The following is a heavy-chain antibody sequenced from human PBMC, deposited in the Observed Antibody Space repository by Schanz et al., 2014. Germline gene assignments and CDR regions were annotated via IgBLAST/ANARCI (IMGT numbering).Heavy chain of an antibody. J-gene: IGHJ4*02. V-gene: IGHV3-21*02. CDR1: GFTASSHS. CDR3: AASSGWHPSTDY. CDR2: ISGRDGST. Sequence: EVQLVESGGGLVKPGGSLRLSCGVSGFTASSHSMNWVRQAPGKGLEWVSAISGRDGSTYYADSVRGRFTISRDNAKSSLYLQMNSLRVEDTAVYYCAASSGWHPSTDYWGQGTLXTVSS. D-gene: IGHD6-19*01.